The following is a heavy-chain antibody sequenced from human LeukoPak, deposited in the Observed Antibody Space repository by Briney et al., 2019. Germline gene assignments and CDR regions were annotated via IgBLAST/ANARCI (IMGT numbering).Heavy chain of an antibody. CDR1: GFTFSNYW. D-gene: IGHD6-19*01. Sequence: GGSLRLSCAASGFTFSNYWMHWVRQAPGKGLVWVSRINSDARSTSYADSVKGRFTISRDNAKNTLYLQMNSLRAEDTAVYYCARGADSCYSSDSWGQGTLVTVSS. CDR2: INSDARST. J-gene: IGHJ1*01. CDR3: ARGADSCYSSDS. V-gene: IGHV3-74*01.